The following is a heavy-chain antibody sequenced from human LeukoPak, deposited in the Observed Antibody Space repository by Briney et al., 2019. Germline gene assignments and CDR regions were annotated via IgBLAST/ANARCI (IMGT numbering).Heavy chain of an antibody. D-gene: IGHD3-16*01. CDR1: GFNFNTYW. Sequence: GGSLRLSCAASGFNFNTYWMSWVRQAPGKGLEWVANIKQDGSEKFYVDSMKGRFTISRDNSKNSLYLQMNSLRAEDTAMYYCARDHDYAWRDFGEDQLNIAPWPEYFQHWGQGTLVTVSS. V-gene: IGHV3-7*01. CDR3: ARDHDYAWRDFGEDQLNIAPWPEYFQH. CDR2: IKQDGSEK. J-gene: IGHJ1*01.